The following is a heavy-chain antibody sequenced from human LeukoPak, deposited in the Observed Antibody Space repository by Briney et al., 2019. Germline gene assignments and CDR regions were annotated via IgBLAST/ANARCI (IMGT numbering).Heavy chain of an antibody. CDR1: GFPFSDYW. J-gene: IGHJ6*03. Sequence: PGGSLRLSCAASGFPFSDYWMHWVRPAPGKGLEWVANIKQDGSEKSYVDSVKGRFTISRDNAKNSLYLQMNSLRAEDTAVYYCARARDRRDGYNFYFYYYMDVWGKGTTVTVSS. V-gene: IGHV3-7*01. CDR2: IKQDGSEK. CDR3: ARARDRRDGYNFYFYYYMDV. D-gene: IGHD5-24*01.